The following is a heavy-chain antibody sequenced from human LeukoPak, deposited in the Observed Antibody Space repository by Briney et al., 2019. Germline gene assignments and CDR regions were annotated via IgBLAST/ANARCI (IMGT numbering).Heavy chain of an antibody. D-gene: IGHD3-22*01. CDR2: ISSSGSTI. Sequence: QPGGSLRLSCAASGFTFSSYEMNWVRQAPGKGLEGVPYISSSGSTIYYADSVKGRFTISRDNAKNSLYLQMNSLRAEDTAVYYCARGCPRCYDSSGYFSWGQGTLVTVSS. J-gene: IGHJ4*02. V-gene: IGHV3-48*03. CDR3: ARGCPRCYDSSGYFS. CDR1: GFTFSSYE.